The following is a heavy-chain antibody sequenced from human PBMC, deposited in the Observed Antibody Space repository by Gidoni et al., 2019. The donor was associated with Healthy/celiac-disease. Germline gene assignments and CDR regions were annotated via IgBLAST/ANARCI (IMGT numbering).Heavy chain of an antibody. CDR1: GFTFDSHA. CDR2: ISGSGDST. D-gene: IGHD5-12*01. J-gene: IGHJ6*02. Sequence: EVQLLESGGGLVQTGGSLRFSFQHSGFTFDSHAMRWVRQAPGKALEWVSAISGSGDSTYYADSVKGRFTISRDNSKNTLYLQMNSLRAEDTAVYYCAPRPYSGYDSYYGMDVWGQGTTVTVSS. CDR3: APRPYSGYDSYYGMDV. V-gene: IGHV3-23*01.